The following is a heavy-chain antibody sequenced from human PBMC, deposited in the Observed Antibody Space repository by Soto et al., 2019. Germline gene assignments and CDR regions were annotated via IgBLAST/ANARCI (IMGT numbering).Heavy chain of an antibody. V-gene: IGHV5-51*01. D-gene: IGHD6-6*01. CDR2: IYPGDSDT. CDR1: GYSFTSYW. J-gene: IGHJ6*02. CDR3: ARLPARRDYYYYGMDV. Sequence: PGESLKISCKGSGYSFTSYWIGWVRQMPGKGLEWMGIIYPGDSDTRYSPSFQGQVTISADKSISTAYLQWSSLKASDTAMYYCARLPARRDYYYYGMDVWGQGTTVTVSS.